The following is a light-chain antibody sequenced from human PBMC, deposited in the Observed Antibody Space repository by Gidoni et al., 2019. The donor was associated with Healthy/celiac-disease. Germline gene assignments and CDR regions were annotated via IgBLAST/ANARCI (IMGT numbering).Light chain of an antibody. Sequence: IVLTQSPGTLSLSPGERATLSCRASQSVSSSYLAWYQQKPGQAPRLLIYVASSRATGIPDRFSGSGSGTDFTITISRLEPEDFAVYYCQQYGSSGYTFGQGTKLEIK. CDR2: VAS. J-gene: IGKJ2*01. V-gene: IGKV3-20*01. CDR1: QSVSSSY. CDR3: QQYGSSGYT.